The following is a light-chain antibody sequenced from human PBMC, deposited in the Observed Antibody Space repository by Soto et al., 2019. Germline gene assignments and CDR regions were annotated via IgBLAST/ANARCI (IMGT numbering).Light chain of an antibody. V-gene: IGKV4-1*01. CDR2: WAS. CDR3: QQYHTPPLT. CDR1: QNVIHDSNSKNF. J-gene: IGKJ4*01. Sequence: DIVLTQSPDSLAVSLGERATINCKSSQNVIHDSNSKNFLAWYQQKPGQPPKLLMYWASTRESGVPDRFSGRRYRKDFTLTISSLQAEDVAVYYCQQYHTPPLTFGGGTKVEIK.